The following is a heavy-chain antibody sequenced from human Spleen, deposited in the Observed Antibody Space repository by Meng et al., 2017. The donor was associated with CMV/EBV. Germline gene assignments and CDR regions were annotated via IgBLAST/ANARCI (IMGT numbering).Heavy chain of an antibody. Sequence: GESLKISCAASGFSFSNFAIHWVRQVPGKGREWVSAIGAKAGGTYYADSVKGRFTISRDNAKNTLFLQMNSLRAEDTAIYYCARTPFDSGGYGFFDYWGQGTLVTVSS. J-gene: IGHJ4*02. CDR2: IGAKAGGT. V-gene: IGHV3-23*01. D-gene: IGHD3-22*01. CDR3: ARTPFDSGGYGFFDY. CDR1: GFSFSNFA.